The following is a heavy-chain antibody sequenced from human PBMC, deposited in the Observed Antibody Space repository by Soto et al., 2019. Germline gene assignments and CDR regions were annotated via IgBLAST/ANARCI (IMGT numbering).Heavy chain of an antibody. CDR3: TRDPVGYSYGMDV. V-gene: IGHV6-1*01. CDR1: GDSVSTNNAA. CDR2: TYYKSRWYN. Sequence: QVQLEQSGPGLVKPSQTLSLTCAISGDSVSTNNAAWNWIRQSPSRGLEWLGRTYYKSRWYNDYAVSXXXRXXINPDTSKNQFSLQLNSVTPEDTAVYYCTRDPVGYSYGMDVWGQGTTVIVSS. J-gene: IGHJ6*02.